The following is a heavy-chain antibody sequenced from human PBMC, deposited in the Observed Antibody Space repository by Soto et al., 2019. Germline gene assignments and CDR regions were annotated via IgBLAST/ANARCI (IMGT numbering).Heavy chain of an antibody. CDR1: GGTFSSYA. V-gene: IGHV1-69*12. Sequence: QVQLVQSGAEVKKPGSSVQVSCKASGGTFSSYAINWVRQDPGQGLEWMGGIIRIFGTPDYEQKFQGSATITAEQSTSTAYMELSSLRSEDTAVYSCASQDSNEYYYYGMDVWGQGTTVTVSS. CDR3: ASQDSNEYYYYGMDV. CDR2: IIRIFGTP. J-gene: IGHJ6*02. D-gene: IGHD3-22*01.